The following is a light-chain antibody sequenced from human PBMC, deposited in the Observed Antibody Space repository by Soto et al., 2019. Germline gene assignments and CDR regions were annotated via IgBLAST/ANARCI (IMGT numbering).Light chain of an antibody. CDR3: QHYDSYPPWT. CDR1: QSINTW. CDR2: KAS. V-gene: IGKV1-5*03. Sequence: DIQMTQSPSTLSASVGDRVTITCRASQSINTWLAWYQQEPGKAPRLLIYKASSLESGVPSRFSGSRSGTEFTLTISSLQPDDFATYYCQHYDSYPPWTFGQGTKVEIK. J-gene: IGKJ1*01.